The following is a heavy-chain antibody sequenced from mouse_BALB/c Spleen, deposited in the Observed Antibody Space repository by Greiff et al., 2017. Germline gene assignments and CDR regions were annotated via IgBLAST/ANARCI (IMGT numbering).Heavy chain of an antibody. V-gene: IGHV10-3*03. CDR3: VREDYYGYGAMEY. CDR1: GFTFNTYA. D-gene: IGHD1-2*01. J-gene: IGHJ4*01. CDR2: IRSKSNNYAT. Sequence: EVQLVESGGGLVQPKGSLKLSCAASGFTFNTYAMHWVCQAPGKGLEWVARIRSKSNNYATYYADSVKDRFTISRDDSQSMLYLQMNNLKTEDTAMYYCVREDYYGYGAMEYWGQGTSVTVSA.